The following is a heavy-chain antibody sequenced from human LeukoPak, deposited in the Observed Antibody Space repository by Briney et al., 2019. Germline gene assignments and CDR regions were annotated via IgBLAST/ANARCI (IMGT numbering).Heavy chain of an antibody. J-gene: IGHJ6*03. CDR1: GYTFTSYD. Sequence: ALVKVSCKASGYTFTSYDINWVRQATGQGLEWMGWMNPNSGNTGYAQKFQGRVTITRNTSISTAYMELSSLRSEDTAVYYCASGKYSYGYVGSYYYYYMDVWGKGTTVTVSS. D-gene: IGHD5-18*01. CDR3: ASGKYSYGYVGSYYYYYMDV. V-gene: IGHV1-8*03. CDR2: MNPNSGNT.